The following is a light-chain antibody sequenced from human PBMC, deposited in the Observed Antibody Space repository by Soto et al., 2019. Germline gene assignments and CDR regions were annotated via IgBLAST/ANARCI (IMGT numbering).Light chain of an antibody. V-gene: IGLV2-14*01. CDR3: SSYTSSSTWV. J-gene: IGLJ3*02. Sequence: QSALTQPASVSGSPGQSITISCTGTSSDVGGYNYVSRYQQHPGKAPKLMIYEVNNRPSGVSNRFSGSKSGNTASLTISGLQAEDEADYYCSSYTSSSTWVFGGGTKLTVL. CDR2: EVN. CDR1: SSDVGGYNY.